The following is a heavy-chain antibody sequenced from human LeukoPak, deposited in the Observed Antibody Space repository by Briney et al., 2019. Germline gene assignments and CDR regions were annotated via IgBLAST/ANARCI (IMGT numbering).Heavy chain of an antibody. J-gene: IGHJ4*02. CDR1: GFTFSSYA. D-gene: IGHD2-15*01. Sequence: PGGSLRLSCAASGFTFSSYAMSWVRQAPGKGLEWVSAISGSGGSTYYADSVKGRFTISRDNSKNTLYLQMNSLRAEDTAVYYCAKDAAGLSIVVVVAASYFDYWGQGTLVTVSS. CDR3: AKDAAGLSIVVVVAASYFDY. V-gene: IGHV3-23*01. CDR2: ISGSGGST.